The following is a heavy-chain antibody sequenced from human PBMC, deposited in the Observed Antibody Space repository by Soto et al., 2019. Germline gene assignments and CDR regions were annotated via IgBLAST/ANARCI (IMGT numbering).Heavy chain of an antibody. CDR2: VKRQTEGAKT. Sequence: EVQLVESGGDLVKPGESLRLSCVAPGITFSNAWLCWVRQAPGKGLEWVARVKRQTEGAKTDYAAPVKGRFTISRDDSKDTVYLQMNSLRIEDTAVYYCTTENWGRGDYWGQGTLVTVSS. J-gene: IGHJ4*02. CDR1: GITFSNAW. CDR3: TTENWGRGDY. V-gene: IGHV3-15*01. D-gene: IGHD7-27*01.